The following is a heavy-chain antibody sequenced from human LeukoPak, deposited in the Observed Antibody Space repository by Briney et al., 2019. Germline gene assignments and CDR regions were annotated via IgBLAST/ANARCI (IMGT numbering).Heavy chain of an antibody. Sequence: ASLKVSCRASGGTNSSYVISRVRHAPGQGLEWRGRIIPIFGTANNAQKFQGRVTITADKSTSTAYMELSSLRSEDTAVYYCARGFIAAAGTGWFDPWGQGTLVTVSS. CDR1: GGTNSSYV. V-gene: IGHV1-69*06. D-gene: IGHD6-13*01. J-gene: IGHJ5*02. CDR3: ARGFIAAAGTGWFDP. CDR2: IIPIFGTA.